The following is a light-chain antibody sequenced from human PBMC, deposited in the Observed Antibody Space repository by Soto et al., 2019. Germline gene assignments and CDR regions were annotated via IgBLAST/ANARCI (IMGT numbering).Light chain of an antibody. CDR1: QSISYW. V-gene: IGKV1-5*01. Sequence: DLQMTQTASTLSASVGYVVTITFRASQSISYWLAWYQQKPGTAPKLLIYGGSSLESGVPSRFSGSGSGTEFTLTISSLQPDDFATYYCQQYNSYWTFGQGTKVDIK. CDR3: QQYNSYWT. CDR2: GGS. J-gene: IGKJ1*01.